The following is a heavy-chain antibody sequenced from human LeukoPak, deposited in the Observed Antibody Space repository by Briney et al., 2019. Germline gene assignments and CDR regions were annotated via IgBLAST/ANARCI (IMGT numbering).Heavy chain of an antibody. V-gene: IGHV1-69*13. CDR3: ARATYYDFWSGYDETMGVYNWFDP. D-gene: IGHD3-3*01. CDR1: GGTFSSYA. J-gene: IGHJ5*02. CDR2: IIPIFGTA. Sequence: ASVKVSCNASGGTFSSYAISWVRQAPGQGLEWMGGIIPIFGTANYAQKFQGRVTITADESTSTAYMELGSLRSEDTAVYYCARATYYDFWSGYDETMGVYNWFDPWGQGTLVTVSS.